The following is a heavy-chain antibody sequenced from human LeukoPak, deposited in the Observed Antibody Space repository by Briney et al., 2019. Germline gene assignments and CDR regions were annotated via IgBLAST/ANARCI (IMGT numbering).Heavy chain of an antibody. CDR2: ISSSSSTI. J-gene: IGHJ4*02. CDR1: GFTFSSYS. Sequence: PGGSLRLSCAASGFTFSSYSMNWVRQAPGKGLEWVSYISSSSSTIYYADSVKGRFTISRDNSKNTLYLQMNSLRAEDTAVYYCAREKNDIVLTSYYFDYWGQGTLVTVSS. V-gene: IGHV3-48*01. D-gene: IGHD5-12*01. CDR3: AREKNDIVLTSYYFDY.